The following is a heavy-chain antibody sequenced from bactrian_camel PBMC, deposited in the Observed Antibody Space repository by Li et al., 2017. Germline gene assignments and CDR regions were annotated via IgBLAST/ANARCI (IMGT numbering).Heavy chain of an antibody. Sequence: QVQLVESGGDSVQPGGSLRLSCAASGYTYNRNCMAWFRQAPGKEREGVARIATGSGNTYYADSVKGRFTISQDNAKNTVFLQMNSLRSEDTALYYCAAAPFATGCGTVIAGLPSPVEFRYRGQGTQVTV. CDR3: AAAPFATGCGTVIAGLPSPVEFRY. D-gene: IGHD6*01. V-gene: IGHV3S1*01. CDR1: GYTYNRNC. CDR2: IATGSGNT. J-gene: IGHJ4*01.